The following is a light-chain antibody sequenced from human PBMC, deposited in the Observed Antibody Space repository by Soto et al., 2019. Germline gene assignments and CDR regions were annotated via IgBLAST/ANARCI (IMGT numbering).Light chain of an antibody. CDR1: QGIRSD. J-gene: IGKJ5*01. CDR2: AAS. Sequence: IQMTQSPSSLSASVGDRVTITCRASQGIRSDLGWFQQKPGKAPRLLISAASILQSGVPSRFSGSGSGTDFTLTISSLQPEDVASYYCQQRSNWPPITFGQGTRLEIK. CDR3: QQRSNWPPIT. V-gene: IGKV1-6*01.